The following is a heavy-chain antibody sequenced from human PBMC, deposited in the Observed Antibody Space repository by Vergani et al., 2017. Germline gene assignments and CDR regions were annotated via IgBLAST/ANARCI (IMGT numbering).Heavy chain of an antibody. CDR1: GFSLSSGRMG. J-gene: IGHJ4*02. CDR2: IFADDEK. D-gene: IGHD3-9*01. Sequence: QVTLKESGPVLVKPTETLTLTCTVSGFSLSSGRMGVSWIRQPPGKALQWLAQIFADDEKSYSPSLRSRLHISKDTSKRQVVLTITNVSHVDTATYYCARRDRYYDVVTDNSPFEFWGPGTLVSVSS. V-gene: IGHV2-26*01. CDR3: ARRDRYYDVVTDNSPFEF.